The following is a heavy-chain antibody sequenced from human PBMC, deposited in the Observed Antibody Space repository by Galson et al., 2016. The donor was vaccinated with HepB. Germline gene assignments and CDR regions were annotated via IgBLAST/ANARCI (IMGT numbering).Heavy chain of an antibody. Sequence: SETLSLTCAVYGGSFSGYYWTWIRQTPGKGLEWIGEILHGGSTNYNPSLKSRVIISADSSKNQFSLKLNSVTAADTAVYYCARRMRLRQHFNYWGQGNMVTVSS. CDR1: GGSFSGYY. V-gene: IGHV4-34*12. D-gene: IGHD4-17*01. J-gene: IGHJ4*02. CDR3: ARRMRLRQHFNY. CDR2: ILHGGST.